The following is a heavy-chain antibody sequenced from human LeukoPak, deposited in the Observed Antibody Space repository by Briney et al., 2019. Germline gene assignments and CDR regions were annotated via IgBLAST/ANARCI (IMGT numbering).Heavy chain of an antibody. CDR2: IKSKTDGGTT. CDR3: TTARITMVRGGKRDY. Sequence: PGGSLRLSCAASGFTFSSYAMSWVRQAPGKGLEWVGRIKSKTDGGTTDYAAPVKGRFTISRDDSKNTLYLQMNSLKTEDTAVYYCTTARITMVRGGKRDYWGQGTLVTVSS. J-gene: IGHJ4*02. D-gene: IGHD3-10*01. V-gene: IGHV3-15*01. CDR1: GFTFSSYA.